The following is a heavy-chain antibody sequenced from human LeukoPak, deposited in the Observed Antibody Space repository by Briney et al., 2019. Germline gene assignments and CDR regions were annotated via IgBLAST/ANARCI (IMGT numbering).Heavy chain of an antibody. CDR1: GGSISSYY. J-gene: IGHJ3*02. CDR3: ARDNAFDI. CDR2: IYTSGST. Sequence: SETLSLACTVSGGSISSYYWSWIRRPAGKGLEWIGRIYTSGSTNYNPSLKSRVTISLDKSKNQFSLKLSSVTAADTAVYYCARDNAFDIWGQGTMVTVSS. V-gene: IGHV4-4*07.